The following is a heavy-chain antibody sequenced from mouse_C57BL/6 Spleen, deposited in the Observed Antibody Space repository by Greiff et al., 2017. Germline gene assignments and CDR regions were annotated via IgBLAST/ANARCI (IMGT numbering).Heavy chain of an antibody. D-gene: IGHD4-1*01. V-gene: IGHV1-81*01. J-gene: IGHJ1*03. CDR2: IYPRSGNT. CDR1: GYTFTSYG. Sequence: VQLVESGAELARPGASVKLSCKASGYTFTSYGISWVKQRTGQGLEWIGEIYPRSGNTYYNEKFKGKATLTADKSSSTAYMELRSLTSEDSAVYFCARRLTGTDWYFDVWGTGTTVTVSS. CDR3: ARRLTGTDWYFDV.